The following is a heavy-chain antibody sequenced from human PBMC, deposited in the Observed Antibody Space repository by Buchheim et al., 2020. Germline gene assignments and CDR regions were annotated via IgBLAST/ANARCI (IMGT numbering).Heavy chain of an antibody. CDR2: ISIIGDYI. Sequence: EVQLVESGGGLVKPGGSLRLSCAASGFSFSTYSMNWVRQAPEKGLEWVSSISIIGDYIYDADSVKGRFTISRDKAKKSLYLQMNSLRAEDTAVYYCARERGRGFVDFWGQGTL. V-gene: IGHV3-21*01. J-gene: IGHJ4*02. CDR1: GFSFSTYS. CDR3: ARERGRGFVDF. D-gene: IGHD2-15*01.